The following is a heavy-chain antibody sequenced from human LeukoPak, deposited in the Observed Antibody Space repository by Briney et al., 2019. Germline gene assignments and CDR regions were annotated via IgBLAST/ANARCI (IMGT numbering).Heavy chain of an antibody. CDR3: AKGILDCSSWPHDAFDI. V-gene: IGHV3-9*01. CDR2: ISWNSGSI. J-gene: IGHJ3*02. Sequence: GGSLRLSCAASGFTFDDYAMHWVRQAPGKGLEWVSGISWNSGSIGYADSVKGRFTISRDNAKNSPYLQMNSLRAEDTALYYCAKGILDCSSWPHDAFDIWGQGTMVTVSS. D-gene: IGHD6-13*01. CDR1: GFTFDDYA.